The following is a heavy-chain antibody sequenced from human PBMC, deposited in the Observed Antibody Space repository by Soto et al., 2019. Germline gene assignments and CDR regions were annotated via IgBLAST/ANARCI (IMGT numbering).Heavy chain of an antibody. CDR2: ILGSGHTT. D-gene: IGHD3-10*02. CDR3: SKDPNTDYVGAFEF. CDR1: GFTFTNYA. V-gene: IGHV3-23*01. Sequence: GGSLRLSCAASGFTFTNYAMSWVRQAPGKVPEWVSGILGSGHTTFYADSVKGRFIVSRDNSKKTLSLQMNSLRAEDTVVYYCSKDPNTDYVGAFEFCAHGSMVIVSS. J-gene: IGHJ3*01.